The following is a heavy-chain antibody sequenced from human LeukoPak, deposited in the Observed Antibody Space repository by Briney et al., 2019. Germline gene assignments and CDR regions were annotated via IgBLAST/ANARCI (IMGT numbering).Heavy chain of an antibody. D-gene: IGHD2-2*01. J-gene: IGHJ4*02. Sequence: GGSLRLSCAASGFTFSDYWTSWVRQAPGKGLEWVANIKQDGSEKYYVDSVKGRFTISRDNAKNSVSLQMNSLRAEDTAVYYCTRMVWRSRPFDYWGQGTLVTVSS. CDR3: TRMVWRSRPFDY. V-gene: IGHV3-7*01. CDR2: IKQDGSEK. CDR1: GFTFSDYW.